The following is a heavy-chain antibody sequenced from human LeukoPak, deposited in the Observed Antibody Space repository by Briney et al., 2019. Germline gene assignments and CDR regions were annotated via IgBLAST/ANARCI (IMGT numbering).Heavy chain of an antibody. Sequence: SETLSLTCIVSGASIRSHFWTWLRQPPGRGLEWIVYGFHTGRTAYSPSLRGRVTISVGASKNQFSLRLTSVTAADTAVYFCARGGENLPPEDWGQGILVTVSS. J-gene: IGHJ4*02. V-gene: IGHV4-59*11. D-gene: IGHD2/OR15-2a*01. CDR3: ARGGENLPPED. CDR1: GASIRSHF. CDR2: GFHTGRT.